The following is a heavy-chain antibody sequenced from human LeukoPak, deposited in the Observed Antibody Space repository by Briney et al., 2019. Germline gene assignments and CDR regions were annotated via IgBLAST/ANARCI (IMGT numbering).Heavy chain of an antibody. V-gene: IGHV4-4*02. D-gene: IGHD7-27*01. Sequence: GSLRLSCAASGFTFSSYWMHWVRQAPGKGLEWIGEIYHSGSTNYNPSLKSRVTISVDKSKNQFSLKLSSVTAADTAVYYCARELGLWGQGTLVTVSS. CDR1: GFTFSSYW. J-gene: IGHJ4*02. CDR2: IYHSGST. CDR3: ARELGL.